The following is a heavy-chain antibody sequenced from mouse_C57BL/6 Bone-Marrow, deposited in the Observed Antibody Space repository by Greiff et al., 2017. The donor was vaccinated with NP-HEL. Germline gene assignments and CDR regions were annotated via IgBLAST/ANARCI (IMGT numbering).Heavy chain of an antibody. J-gene: IGHJ4*01. Sequence: VQLQQSGPELVKPGASVKISCKASGYTFTDYYMNWVKQSHGKSLEWIGDINPNNGGTSYNQKFKGKATLTVDKSSSTAYMELRSLTSEDSAVYYCAVVASYYYAMDYWGQGTSVTVSS. V-gene: IGHV1-26*01. CDR1: GYTFTDYY. D-gene: IGHD1-1*01. CDR3: AVVASYYYAMDY. CDR2: INPNNGGT.